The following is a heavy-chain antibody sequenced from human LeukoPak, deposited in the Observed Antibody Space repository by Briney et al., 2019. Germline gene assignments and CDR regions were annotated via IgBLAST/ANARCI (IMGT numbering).Heavy chain of an antibody. J-gene: IGHJ4*02. V-gene: IGHV1-2*02. Sequence: ASVKVSFKASGYTFTGYYMHWVRQAPGQGLEWMGWINPNSGGTNYAQKFQGRVTMTRDTSISTAYMELSRLRSDDTAVYYCARVPNIAAAVSYWGQGTLVTVSS. D-gene: IGHD6-13*01. CDR2: INPNSGGT. CDR3: ARVPNIAAAVSY. CDR1: GYTFTGYY.